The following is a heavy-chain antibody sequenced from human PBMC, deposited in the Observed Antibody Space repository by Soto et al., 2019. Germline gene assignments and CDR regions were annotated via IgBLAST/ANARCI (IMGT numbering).Heavy chain of an antibody. J-gene: IGHJ4*02. CDR3: ARDPRVGTMVRGAIDY. D-gene: IGHD3-10*01. V-gene: IGHV1-24*01. Sequence: ASVKVSCKVSGYTLTELSMHWVRQAPRKGLEWMGGFDPEDGETIYAQKFQGRVTMTEDASTDTVYMELSSLRSEDTAVYYCARDPRVGTMVRGAIDYWGQGTLVTVSS. CDR1: GYTLTELS. CDR2: FDPEDGET.